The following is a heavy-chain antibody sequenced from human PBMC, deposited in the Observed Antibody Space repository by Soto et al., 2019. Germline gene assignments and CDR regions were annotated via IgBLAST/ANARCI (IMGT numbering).Heavy chain of an antibody. CDR3: AHVYGGYDNCDY. D-gene: IGHD5-12*01. CDR2: IYWDDDK. Sequence: QITLKESGPTLVKPTQTLTLTCTFSGFSLSTSGVGVGWIRQPPGKALEWLALIYWDDDKRYSPSLKSRLTITQDASKNQVVLTMTIMDPVDTATYYCAHVYGGYDNCDYWGQGTLVTVSS. CDR1: GFSLSTSGVG. V-gene: IGHV2-5*02. J-gene: IGHJ4*02.